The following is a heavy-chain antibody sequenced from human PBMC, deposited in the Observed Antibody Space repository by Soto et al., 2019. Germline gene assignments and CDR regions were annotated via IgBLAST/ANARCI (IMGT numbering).Heavy chain of an antibody. V-gene: IGHV4-61*08. J-gene: IGHJ6*02. D-gene: IGHD2-15*01. CDR2: IYYSGST. CDR1: GDSITSGVHY. Sequence: PSETLSLTCTVSGDSITSGVHYWSWIRQPPGKGLEWVGYIYYSGSTNYNPSLKSRVTISVDTSKNQFSLKLSSVTAADTAVYYCARDSPPTPGDVGGYYYGMDVWGQGTTVTVSS. CDR3: ARDSPPTPGDVGGYYYGMDV.